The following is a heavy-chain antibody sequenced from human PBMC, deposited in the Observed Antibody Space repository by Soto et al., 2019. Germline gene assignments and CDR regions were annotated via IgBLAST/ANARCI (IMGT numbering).Heavy chain of an antibody. CDR3: ARGIFSNRYSGRYRIEDAFDI. Sequence: SVKVSCRASGCTFSSYAISWVRQAPEQGPEWMGGIIPIFGTANYAQKFQGRVTITADKSTSTAYRELSSLRSEDTAVYHCARGIFSNRYSGRYRIEDAFDIWGQGTMVTVSS. CDR2: IIPIFGTA. V-gene: IGHV1-69*06. CDR1: GCTFSSYA. D-gene: IGHD1-26*01. J-gene: IGHJ3*02.